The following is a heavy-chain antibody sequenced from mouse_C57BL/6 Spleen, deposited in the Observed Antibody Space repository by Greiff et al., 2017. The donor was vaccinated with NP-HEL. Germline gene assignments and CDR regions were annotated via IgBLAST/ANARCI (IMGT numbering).Heavy chain of an antibody. V-gene: IGHV3-6*01. CDR1: GYSITSGYY. D-gene: IGHD2-3*01. J-gene: IGHJ2*01. CDR3: ARVDGYYAPYFDY. CDR2: ISYDGSN. Sequence: ESGPGLVKPSQSLSLTCSVTGYSITSGYYWNWIRQFPGNKLEWMGYISYDGSNNYNPSLKNRISITRDTSKNQFFLKLNSVTTEDTATYYCARVDGYYAPYFDYWGQGTTLTVSS.